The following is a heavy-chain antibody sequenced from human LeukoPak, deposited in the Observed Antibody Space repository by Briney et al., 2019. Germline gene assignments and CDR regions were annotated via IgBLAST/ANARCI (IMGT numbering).Heavy chain of an antibody. CDR3: ARSMKYYDFWSGYDFDY. V-gene: IGHV3-21*01. Sequence: GGSLRLSCAASGFTFSSYSMNWVRQAPGKGLEGVSSISSSSSYIYYADSVKGRFTISRDNAKNSLYLQMNSLRAEDTAVYYCARSMKYYDFWSGYDFDYWGQGTLVTVSS. CDR1: GFTFSSYS. J-gene: IGHJ4*02. CDR2: ISSSSSYI. D-gene: IGHD3-3*01.